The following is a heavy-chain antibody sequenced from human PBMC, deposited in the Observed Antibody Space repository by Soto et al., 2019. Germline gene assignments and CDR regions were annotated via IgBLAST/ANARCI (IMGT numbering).Heavy chain of an antibody. D-gene: IGHD4-17*01. CDR2: IGSSSSFS. J-gene: IGHJ6*02. CDR1: GFTFSDYS. CDR3: VRGPRKDYGDYALFYYHGMDG. V-gene: IGHV3-21*01. Sequence: EVQLVESGGGLVKPGGSLRLSCAASGFTFSDYSINWVRQAPGKGLVWVSSIGSSSSFSHYADSVEGRFTIYRDYGRNAVFLQMRSLRVEDAGIYYCVRGPRKDYGDYALFYYHGMDGWGQWTTVSLSS.